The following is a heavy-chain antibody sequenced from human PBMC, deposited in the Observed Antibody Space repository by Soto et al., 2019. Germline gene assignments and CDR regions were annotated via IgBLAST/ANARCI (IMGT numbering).Heavy chain of an antibody. CDR3: ARDADTAGHYSHFDL. CDR1: GFTFSYYG. V-gene: IGHV3-33*08. CDR2: MHTGGNEK. D-gene: IGHD3-22*01. J-gene: IGHJ4*02. Sequence: QVQLVESGGGVVQPGGSLRLSCAASGFTFSYYGFHWVRQAPGKGLEWVAVMHTGGNEKYYVDSVKGRFTVSRDDSRNMVYLEMRGLRAEDTAEYFGARDADTAGHYSHFDLWGRGALVAVS.